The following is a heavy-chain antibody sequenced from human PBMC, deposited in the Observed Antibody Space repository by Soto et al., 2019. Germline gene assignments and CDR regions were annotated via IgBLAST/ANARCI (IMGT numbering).Heavy chain of an antibody. Sequence: QVQLVESGGGVVQPGRSLRLSCAASGFMFSSYAMHWVRQAPGKGLEWVAVKTYDGSNKYYADSVKGRFTISRDNSKNTLYLQINSLRADDTAVYYCARAGGLLVDYWGQGTLVTVSS. CDR2: KTYDGSNK. V-gene: IGHV3-30-3*01. D-gene: IGHD1-26*01. CDR3: ARAGGLLVDY. CDR1: GFMFSSYA. J-gene: IGHJ4*02.